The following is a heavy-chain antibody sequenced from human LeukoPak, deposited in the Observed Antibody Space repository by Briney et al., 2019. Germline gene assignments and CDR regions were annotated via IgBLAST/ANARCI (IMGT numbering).Heavy chain of an antibody. J-gene: IGHJ6*03. CDR3: ANGNRCTSPNCLGYYYFYMDV. D-gene: IGHD2-8*01. CDR2: FSGSGGTT. V-gene: IGHV3-23*01. Sequence: GGSLRLSCAASGFTFSSYAMIWVRQAPGRGLECVSGFSGSGGTTYHADSVKGRFTISRDNSKNTLYMQMNSLRDADTAVYYCANGNRCTSPNCLGYYYFYMDVWGKGTTVTVSS. CDR1: GFTFSSYA.